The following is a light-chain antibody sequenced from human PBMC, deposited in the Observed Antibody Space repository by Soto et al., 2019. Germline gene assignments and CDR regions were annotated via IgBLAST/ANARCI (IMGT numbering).Light chain of an antibody. Sequence: EIVLTQSPDTLSLSPGERATLSCRASLIVNSNDLALYQHIPGQAPRLLIYSASSRPAGTPDKFSGSGTGTDFTFTINRLEPEDCAVYYCQQYDRSPYTFGPGTKLEI. J-gene: IGKJ2*01. CDR1: LIVNSND. V-gene: IGKV3-20*01. CDR2: SAS. CDR3: QQYDRSPYT.